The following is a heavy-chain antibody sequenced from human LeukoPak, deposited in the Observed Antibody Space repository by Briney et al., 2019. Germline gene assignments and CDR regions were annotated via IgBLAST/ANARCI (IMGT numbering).Heavy chain of an antibody. Sequence: SETLSLTCTVSGGSISSYYWSWIRQPPGKGLEWIGYIHHSGSTYYNPSLKSRVTISLDTSKSQFSLKLSSVTAADTAVYYCATVGDEVDYWGQGTLVTVSS. J-gene: IGHJ4*02. CDR1: GGSISSYY. V-gene: IGHV4-59*08. CDR2: IHHSGST. D-gene: IGHD2-15*01. CDR3: ATVGDEVDY.